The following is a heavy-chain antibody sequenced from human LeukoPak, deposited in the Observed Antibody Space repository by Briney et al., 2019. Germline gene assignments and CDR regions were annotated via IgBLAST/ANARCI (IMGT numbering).Heavy chain of an antibody. D-gene: IGHD3-22*01. CDR3: AKLSDSSGYYSYFDY. V-gene: IGHV3-23*01. Sequence: GGSLRLSCAASGVTLSSYAMSWVRQAPGKGLEWVSTVSGSGGSTYYADSVKGRFTISRDSSKNTLYLQMNSLRAEDTAVYYCAKLSDSSGYYSYFDYWGQGTLVTVSS. J-gene: IGHJ4*02. CDR1: GVTLSSYA. CDR2: VSGSGGST.